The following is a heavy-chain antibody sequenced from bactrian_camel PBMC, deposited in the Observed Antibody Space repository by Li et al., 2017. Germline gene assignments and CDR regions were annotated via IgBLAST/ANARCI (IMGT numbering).Heavy chain of an antibody. CDR1: GYTYNRYC. CDR2: ISISTGTA. CDR3: AAAEGSWYGVYKH. Sequence: HVQLVESGGGSVKAGGSLTLTCVASGYTYNRYCMGWFRQVPGKEREGVEGVEGVASISISTGTALYADSVKDRFTISRDNSKNTVYLQMNSLKTSDTALYWCAAAEGSWYGVYKHWGQGTQVTVS. V-gene: IGHV3-3*01. D-gene: IGHD6*01. J-gene: IGHJ4*01.